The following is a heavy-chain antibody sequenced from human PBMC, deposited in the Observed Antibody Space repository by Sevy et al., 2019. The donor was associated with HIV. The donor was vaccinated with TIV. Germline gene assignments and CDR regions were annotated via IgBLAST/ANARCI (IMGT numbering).Heavy chain of an antibody. J-gene: IGHJ4*02. D-gene: IGHD3-10*01. CDR1: GFTFDDYA. Sequence: GGSLRLSCAASGFTFDDYAMHWVRQAPGKGLEWVAGISWNSGSIGYADSVKGRFTISRDNAKNSLYLQMNSLRAEDTALYYCAKGLGVRGVGVDYWGQGTLVTVSS. CDR2: ISWNSGSI. V-gene: IGHV3-9*01. CDR3: AKGLGVRGVGVDY.